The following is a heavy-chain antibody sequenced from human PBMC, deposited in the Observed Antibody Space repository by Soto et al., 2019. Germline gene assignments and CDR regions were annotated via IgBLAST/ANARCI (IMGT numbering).Heavy chain of an antibody. CDR1: GFTFSNAW. CDR2: IKSKTDGRTT. D-gene: IGHD3-22*01. J-gene: IGHJ4*02. V-gene: IGHV3-15*01. CDR3: TTAYYNDSSGYPAFDY. Sequence: GGSLRLSCAASGFTFSNAWMSWVRQAPGKGLEWVGRIKSKTDGRTTDYAAPVKGRFTISRDDSKNTLYLQMNSLKTEDTAVYYCTTAYYNDSSGYPAFDYWGQGTLVTVSS.